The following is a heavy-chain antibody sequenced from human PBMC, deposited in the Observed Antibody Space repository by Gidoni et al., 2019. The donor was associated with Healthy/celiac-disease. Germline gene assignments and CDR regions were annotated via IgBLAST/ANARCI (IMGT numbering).Heavy chain of an antibody. CDR3: ARIRVIPYSSGWYYFDY. V-gene: IGHV2-26*01. Sequence: QVTLKESGPVLVKPTETLTLTCTVPGFSLSNPRMGVSWIRQPPGKALEWLAHIFSNDEKSYSTSLKSRLTISKDTSKSQVVLTMTNMDPVDTATYYCARIRVIPYSSGWYYFDYWGQGTLVTVSS. CDR2: IFSNDEK. D-gene: IGHD6-19*01. CDR1: GFSLSNPRMG. J-gene: IGHJ4*02.